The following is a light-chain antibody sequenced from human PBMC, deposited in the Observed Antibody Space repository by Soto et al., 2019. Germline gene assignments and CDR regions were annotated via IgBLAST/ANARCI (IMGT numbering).Light chain of an antibody. CDR2: AAS. CDR1: QGVGND. V-gene: IGKV1-6*01. J-gene: IGKJ1*01. CDR3: LQDYDYPWT. Sequence: AIQMTQSPSSLSASVGDRVTVTCRASQGVGNDLGWYQHKPGKAPKLLIFAASTLQTGVPSRFSGSGSGTDFTLTISGLQAEDSATYYCLQDYDYPWTFSQGTKVEVK.